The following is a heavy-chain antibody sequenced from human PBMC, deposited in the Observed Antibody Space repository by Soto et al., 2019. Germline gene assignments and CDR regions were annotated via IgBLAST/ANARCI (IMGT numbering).Heavy chain of an antibody. CDR2: IDPSDSYT. J-gene: IGHJ6*02. CDR1: GYSFTSYW. Sequence: PGESLKISCKGSGYSFTSYWISWVHQMPGKGLEWMGRIDPSDSYTNYSPSFQGHVTISADKSISTAYLQWSSLKASDTAMYYCARRNYDFWSGTYYGMDVWGQGTTVTVSS. D-gene: IGHD3-3*01. CDR3: ARRNYDFWSGTYYGMDV. V-gene: IGHV5-10-1*01.